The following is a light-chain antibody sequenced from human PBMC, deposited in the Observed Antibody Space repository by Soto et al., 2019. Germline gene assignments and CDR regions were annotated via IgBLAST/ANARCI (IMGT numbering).Light chain of an antibody. V-gene: IGKV1-39*01. CDR1: QSISIY. J-gene: IGKJ1*01. CDR3: QQTYSNPRT. CDR2: ASS. Sequence: IQMTQSPSSLSASVVYLFTITCRTSQSISIYLNWYQQIPGKAPKLLIYASSNLHTGVPSRFSGSASGTDFTLTISSLQPEDSATYYCQQTYSNPRTFGQGTKV.